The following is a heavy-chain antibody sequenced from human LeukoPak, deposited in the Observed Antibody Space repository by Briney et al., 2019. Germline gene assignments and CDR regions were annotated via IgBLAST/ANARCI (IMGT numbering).Heavy chain of an antibody. D-gene: IGHD1-26*01. J-gene: IGHJ3*02. V-gene: IGHV1-2*02. Sequence: ASVKVSCKASGYTFTTYAMNWVRQAPGQGLEWMGWINPNSGGTNYAQKFQGRVTMTRDTSFSTAYMELSRLRSDDTAVYYCARERGGDSGTYYGLAFDIWGQGTMVTVSS. CDR2: INPNSGGT. CDR1: GYTFTTYA. CDR3: ARERGGDSGTYYGLAFDI.